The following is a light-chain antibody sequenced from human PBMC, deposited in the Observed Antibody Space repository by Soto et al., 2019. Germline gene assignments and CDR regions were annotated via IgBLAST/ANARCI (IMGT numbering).Light chain of an antibody. CDR3: QKYNSYSVT. CDR1: QSISSW. Sequence: DIQMTQSPSTLSASVGDRVTISCRASQSISSWLAWYQQKPGKAPKLLIYDASSLESGVPSRFSGSGSGTEFTLTISSLQPDDFATYYCQKYNSYSVTFGQGNKGDIK. J-gene: IGKJ1*01. V-gene: IGKV1-5*01. CDR2: DAS.